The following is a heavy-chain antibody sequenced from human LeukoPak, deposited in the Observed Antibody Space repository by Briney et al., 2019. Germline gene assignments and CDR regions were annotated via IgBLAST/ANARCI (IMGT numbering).Heavy chain of an antibody. Sequence: QPGRSLRLSCAASGFTFSSYAMHWVRQAPGKGLEWVAVISYDGSNKYYADSVKGRFTISRDNSKNTLYLQMNSLRAEDTAVYYCARGELSDAFDIWGQGTMVTVSS. CDR1: GFTFSSYA. J-gene: IGHJ3*02. D-gene: IGHD1-26*01. CDR2: ISYDGSNK. V-gene: IGHV3-30*04. CDR3: ARGELSDAFDI.